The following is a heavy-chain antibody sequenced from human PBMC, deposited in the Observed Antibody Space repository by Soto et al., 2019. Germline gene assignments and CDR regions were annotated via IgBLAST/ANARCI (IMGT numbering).Heavy chain of an antibody. D-gene: IGHD3-22*01. CDR1: GFTFSNYP. J-gene: IGHJ4*02. CDR2: ISAGGGRT. Sequence: GGSLRLSCASSGFTFSNYPMSWVRQAPGKGPEWVSSISAGGGRTYYADSVKGRLTISRDNPKNTLYLQMNSLRAEDTAVYYCAKGYYYDSSGYLYYWGQGTLVTVSS. V-gene: IGHV3-23*01. CDR3: AKGYYYDSSGYLYY.